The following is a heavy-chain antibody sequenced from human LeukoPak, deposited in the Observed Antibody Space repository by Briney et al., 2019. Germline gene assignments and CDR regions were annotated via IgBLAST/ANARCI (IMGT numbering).Heavy chain of an antibody. J-gene: IGHJ5*02. CDR3: ARQGVGYCSGGSCYSDWFDP. CDR2: ISSSGSTI. D-gene: IGHD2-15*01. CDR1: GFTFSDYY. V-gene: IGHV3-11*01. Sequence: GGSLRLSCAASGFTFSDYYMSWIRQAPGKGLEWVSYISSSGSTIYYADSVKGRFTISRDNAKNSVYLQMNSLRAEDTAVYYCARQGVGYCSGGSCYSDWFDPWGQGTLVTVSS.